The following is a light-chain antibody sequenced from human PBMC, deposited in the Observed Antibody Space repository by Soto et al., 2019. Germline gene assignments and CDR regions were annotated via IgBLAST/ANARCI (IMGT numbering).Light chain of an antibody. J-gene: IGKJ5*01. V-gene: IGKV3-20*01. CDR1: QSVSSSY. Sequence: EIGLTQSPGTLSWSPGERATLSCRASQSVSSSYLAWYQQKPGQAPRLLIYGASSRATGIPDRFSGSGSGTDFTLTISRLEPEDFAVYYCQQYGSSPRITFGQGTRLEIK. CDR2: GAS. CDR3: QQYGSSPRIT.